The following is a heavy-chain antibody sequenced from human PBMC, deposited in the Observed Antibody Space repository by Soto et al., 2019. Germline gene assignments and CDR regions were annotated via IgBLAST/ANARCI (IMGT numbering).Heavy chain of an antibody. CDR2: ISGSGSST. J-gene: IGHJ4*02. CDR3: AKMARSGNNEYYFDY. D-gene: IGHD1-26*01. V-gene: IGHV3-23*01. Sequence: WGSLRLSCAASEFTFSSYAMSWVRQAPGKGLEWVSGISGSGSSTYYADSVKGRFTISRDNSKNTLYLQMNTLRAEDTAVYYCAKMARSGNNEYYFDYLGQGTLVAVCS. CDR1: EFTFSSYA.